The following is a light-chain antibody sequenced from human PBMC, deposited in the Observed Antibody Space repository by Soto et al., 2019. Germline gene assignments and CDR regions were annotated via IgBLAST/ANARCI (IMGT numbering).Light chain of an antibody. Sequence: EIVMTQSPLSLSVTPGEPVSISCRSSQSLLHSNGYNYFDWYLQKPGQSPQLLIYWGSNRASGVPDRFSGSGSGTDFTLKISRVEAEDVGVYYCMQALQTPPYTFGQGTKLEIK. CDR1: QSLLHSNGYNY. V-gene: IGKV2-28*01. CDR3: MQALQTPPYT. CDR2: WGS. J-gene: IGKJ2*01.